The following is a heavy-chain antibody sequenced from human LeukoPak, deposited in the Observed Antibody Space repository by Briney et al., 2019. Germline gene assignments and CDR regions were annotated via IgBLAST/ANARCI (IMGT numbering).Heavy chain of an antibody. CDR1: GGFFSGYY. V-gene: IGHV4-34*01. CDR3: TTVLEGISGQHCYFDL. D-gene: IGHD6-19*01. CDR2: INHSGST. J-gene: IGHJ2*01. Sequence: SETLSLTCAVYGGFFSGYYGIWIRQPPGKGLEWIGEINHSGSTNYNPSLKSRVTISVDTSKNQLYLRLSSVTAADYAAYYRTTVLEGISGQHCYFDLWGRGTLVTVSS.